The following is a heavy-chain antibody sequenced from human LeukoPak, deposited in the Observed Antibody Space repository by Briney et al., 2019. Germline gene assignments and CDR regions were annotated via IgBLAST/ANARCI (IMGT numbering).Heavy chain of an antibody. D-gene: IGHD6-6*01. J-gene: IGHJ3*01. CDR1: GFTVSSNY. V-gene: IGHV3-53*01. CDR2: IYSGGSA. Sequence: GGSLRLSCAASGFTVSSNYMSWVRQAPGKGLEWVSVIYSGGSAYYADSVKGRFTISRDNSKNTLYLQMNSLRAEDTAVYYCARSSYSSSSSVWGQVTMVTVSS. CDR3: ARSSYSSSSSV.